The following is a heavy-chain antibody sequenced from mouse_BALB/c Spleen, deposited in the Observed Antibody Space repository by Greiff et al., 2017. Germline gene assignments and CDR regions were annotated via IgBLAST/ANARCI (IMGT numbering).Heavy chain of an antibody. CDR1: GFSFTGYG. V-gene: IGHV2-6-7*01. J-gene: IGHJ4*01. Sequence: QVQLQEPGPGLVAPSQSLSITCTVSGFSFTGYGVNWVRQPPGQGLEWLGMIWGDGSTDYNSALKSRLSISKDNSKSQVFLKMNSLQTDDTSRYYVASDMSTTALDAMDYGGQGTSVTDAS. CDR2: IWGDGST. D-gene: IGHD2-4*01. CDR3: ASDMSTTALDAMDY.